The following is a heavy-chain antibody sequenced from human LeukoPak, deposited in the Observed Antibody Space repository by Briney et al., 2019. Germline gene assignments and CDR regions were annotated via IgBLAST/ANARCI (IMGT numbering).Heavy chain of an antibody. CDR2: IFYSGST. D-gene: IGHD3-16*01. CDR3: ARDRYALTFDY. V-gene: IGHV4-61*01. J-gene: IGHJ4*02. Sequence: SETLSLTCTVSGGSVSSGSYYWSWIRQPPGKGLEWIGHIFYSGSTNYNPSLKSRVTMSIGTSKDQFSLKLNSVTAADTAVYYCARDRYALTFDYWGQGILVTVSS. CDR1: GGSVSSGSYY.